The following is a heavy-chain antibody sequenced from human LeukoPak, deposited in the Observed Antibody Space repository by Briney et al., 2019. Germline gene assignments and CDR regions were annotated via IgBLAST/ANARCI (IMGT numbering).Heavy chain of an antibody. J-gene: IGHJ4*02. CDR1: GFTFSSYA. D-gene: IGHD1-26*01. V-gene: IGHV3-30-3*01. CDR2: ISYDGSNK. CDR3: ARDPTSGTLYYFDY. Sequence: GGSLRLSCAASGFTFSSYAMHWVRQAPGKGLEWVAVISYDGSNKYYADSVKGRFTISRDNSKNTLYLQMHSLRAEDTAVYYCARDPTSGTLYYFDYWGQGTLVTVSS.